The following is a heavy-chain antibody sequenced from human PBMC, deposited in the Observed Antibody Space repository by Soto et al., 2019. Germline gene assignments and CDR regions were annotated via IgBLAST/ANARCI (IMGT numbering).Heavy chain of an antibody. J-gene: IGHJ4*02. CDR2: IIPILGIA. CDR1: GGTFSSYT. Sequence: SVKVSCKASGGTFSSYTISWVRQAPGQGLEWMGRIIPILGIANYAQKFQGRVTITADKSTSTAYMELSSLRSEDTAVYYCARDNVDDYIWVRYRYSDPGYRGQGTLVTVSS. V-gene: IGHV1-69*04. D-gene: IGHD3-16*02. CDR3: ARDNVDDYIWVRYRYSDPGY.